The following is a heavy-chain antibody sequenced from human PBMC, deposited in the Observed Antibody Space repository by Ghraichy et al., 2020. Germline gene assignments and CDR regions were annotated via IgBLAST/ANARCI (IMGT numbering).Heavy chain of an antibody. J-gene: IGHJ4*02. D-gene: IGHD4-17*01. CDR1: GLTVSSTY. V-gene: IGHV3-53*01. CDR2: LYGSGTT. CDR3: ASYGDNGGAGY. Sequence: GSLRLSCAASGLTVSSTYMSWVRQAPGKGLQWVSLLYGSGTTYYTDSVKGRFTTSRDNSKNTVYLQMNSLRAEDTAIYYCASYGDNGGAGYWGQGTLVTVSS.